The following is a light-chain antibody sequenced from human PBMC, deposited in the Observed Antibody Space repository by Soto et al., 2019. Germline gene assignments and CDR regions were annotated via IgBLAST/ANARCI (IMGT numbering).Light chain of an antibody. J-gene: IGLJ1*01. Sequence: QSALTQPASVSGSPGQSITISCTGTSSDVGGYNYVSWYQQRPGKAPKLMIYAVSNRPSGVSNRFSGSKSGNTASLTISGLQTEDEADYYCSSYTSXSTLGVFGTGTKVTVL. V-gene: IGLV2-14*01. CDR2: AVS. CDR1: SSDVGGYNY. CDR3: SSYTSXSTLGV.